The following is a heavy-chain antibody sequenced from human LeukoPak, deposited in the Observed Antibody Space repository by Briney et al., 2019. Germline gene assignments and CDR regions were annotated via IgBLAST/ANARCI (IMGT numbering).Heavy chain of an antibody. CDR2: IYYSGST. V-gene: IGHV4-59*11. D-gene: IGHD6-6*01. CDR1: GGSISSHY. Sequence: SETLSLTCTVSGGSISSHYWSWIRQPPGKGLEWIGYIYYSGSTNYNPSLKSRVTISVDTSKNQFSLKLSSVTAADTAVYYCAREKQQLVRGGYYYMDVWGKGTTVTVSS. J-gene: IGHJ6*03. CDR3: AREKQQLVRGGYYYMDV.